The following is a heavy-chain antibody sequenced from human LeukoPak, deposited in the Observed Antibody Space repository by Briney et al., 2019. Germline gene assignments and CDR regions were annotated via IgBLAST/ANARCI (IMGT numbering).Heavy chain of an antibody. D-gene: IGHD3-3*01. CDR3: ARPMGVAGGGFDY. J-gene: IGHJ4*02. CDR1: GYTFTSYY. Sequence: ASVKVSCKASGYTFTSYYMHWVRQAPGQGLEWMGIINPSGGSTSYAQKFQGRVTMTRDMSTSAVYMELSSLRSEDTAVYYCARPMGVAGGGFDYWGQGTLVTVSS. V-gene: IGHV1-46*01. CDR2: INPSGGST.